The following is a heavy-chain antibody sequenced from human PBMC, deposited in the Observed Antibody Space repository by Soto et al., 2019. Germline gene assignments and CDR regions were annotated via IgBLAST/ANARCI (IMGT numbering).Heavy chain of an antibody. V-gene: IGHV6-1*01. CDR1: GDSVSSNTAA. CDR2: TYYRSNWRH. J-gene: IGHJ4*02. CDR3: ARGVAGSGFDL. Sequence: QTLSLTCAISGDSVSSNTAAWNWIRSSPSRGLEWLGRTYYRSNWRHDYAVSVKSRITVNPDTSKNHFSLQLNSVAPDDTAVYYCARGVAGSGFDLWGQGTLVTVSS. D-gene: IGHD6-19*01.